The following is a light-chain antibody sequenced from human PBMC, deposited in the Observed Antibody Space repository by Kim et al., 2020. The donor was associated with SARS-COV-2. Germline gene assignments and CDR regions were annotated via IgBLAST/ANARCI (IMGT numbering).Light chain of an antibody. Sequence: GQAITIACTGTSSDFGGYNFVYWYLHHTGKAPKVMIYDVSKRPSGVSNRFSGSKSGDTASLTISGLQAEDEADYYCSSYTSSNTLVFGGGTQLTVL. V-gene: IGLV2-14*03. J-gene: IGLJ3*02. CDR3: SSYTSSNTLV. CDR1: SSDFGGYNF. CDR2: DVS.